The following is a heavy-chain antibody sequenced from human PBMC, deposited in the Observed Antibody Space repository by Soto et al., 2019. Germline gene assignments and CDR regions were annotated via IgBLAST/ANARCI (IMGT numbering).Heavy chain of an antibody. Sequence: AGGSLRLSCTGSGFTFSSSTMTWVRQGAGKGLELVSSISSSSSYIYFADSLKGRFTISGDNAKKSLYLQMNSLRAEDTAVYYCARDIGEMSAVWGQGTQVTVS. V-gene: IGHV3-21*01. CDR2: ISSSSSYI. CDR3: ARDIGEMSAV. D-gene: IGHD3-10*01. J-gene: IGHJ4*02. CDR1: GFTFSSST.